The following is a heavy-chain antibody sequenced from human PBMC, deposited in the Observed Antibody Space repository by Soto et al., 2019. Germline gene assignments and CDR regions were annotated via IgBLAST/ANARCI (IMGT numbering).Heavy chain of an antibody. V-gene: IGHV3-30*04. CDR1: GFTFSSYA. Sequence: PGGSLRLSCAASGFTFSSYAMHWVRQAPGKGLEWVAVISYDGRNKHYADSVKGRFTISRDNSKNTLYLQMNSLRAEDTAVYYCARDFAARPTNWFDPWGQGTLVTVSS. D-gene: IGHD6-6*01. CDR2: ISYDGRNK. J-gene: IGHJ5*02. CDR3: ARDFAARPTNWFDP.